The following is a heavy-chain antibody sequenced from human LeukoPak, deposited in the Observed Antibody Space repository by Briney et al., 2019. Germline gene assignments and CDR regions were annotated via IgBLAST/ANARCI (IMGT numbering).Heavy chain of an antibody. Sequence: SGPTLVKPTQTLTLTCTFSGFSLSTNGLGVGWVRQPPGEALEWLAVVYSDNNKRYSSSLESRLTITKGTSENQVVLTMTNMDPMDTATYYCTHHRAAARPNYYDFWGQGILVTVSS. V-gene: IGHV2-5*02. CDR2: VYSDNNK. CDR3: THHRAAARPNYYDF. D-gene: IGHD6-6*01. J-gene: IGHJ4*02. CDR1: GFSLSTNGLG.